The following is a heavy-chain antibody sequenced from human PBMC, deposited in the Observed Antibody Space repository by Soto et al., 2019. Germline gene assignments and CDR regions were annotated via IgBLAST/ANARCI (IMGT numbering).Heavy chain of an antibody. CDR1: GASLSSGGYY. J-gene: IGHJ4*02. D-gene: IGHD5-18*01. CDR3: ARTEWIQLWFDY. V-gene: IGHV4-31*03. CDR2: IYYSGIS. Sequence: SETLSLTCNVSGASLSSGGYYWSWIRQRPGGGLEWLGFIYYSGISHYNTSLKSRATISVDTSKNQFSLKLISVTAADTAVYYCARTEWIQLWFDYWGQGALVTVSS.